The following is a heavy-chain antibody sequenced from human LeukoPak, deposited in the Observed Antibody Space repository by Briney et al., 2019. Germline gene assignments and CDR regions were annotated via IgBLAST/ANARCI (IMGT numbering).Heavy chain of an antibody. J-gene: IGHJ4*02. CDR3: ASPILTGYYSFDY. CDR2: MNPNSGNT. CDR1: GYTFTFYY. V-gene: IGHV1-8*02. D-gene: IGHD3-9*01. Sequence: VSVKVSCKTSGYTFTFYYIQWVRQAPGQGLEWMGWMNPNSGNTGYAQKFQGRVTMTRNTSISTAYMELSSLRSEDTAVYYCASPILTGYYSFDYWGQGTLVTVSS.